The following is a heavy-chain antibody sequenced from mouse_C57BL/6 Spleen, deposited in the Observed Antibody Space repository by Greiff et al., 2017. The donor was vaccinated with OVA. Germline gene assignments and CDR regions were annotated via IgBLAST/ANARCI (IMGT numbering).Heavy chain of an antibody. J-gene: IGHJ3*01. CDR3: NIYYDYGAWCAY. D-gene: IGHD2-4*01. Sequence: VQLQQSGAELVRPGASVKLSCTASGFNIKDDYMHWVKQRPEQGLEWIGWIDPENGDTEYASKFQGKATLTADTSSNTAYLQLSSLTSEDTAVDYCNIYYDYGAWCAYWGQGTLVTVSA. V-gene: IGHV14-4*01. CDR2: IDPENGDT. CDR1: GFNIKDDY.